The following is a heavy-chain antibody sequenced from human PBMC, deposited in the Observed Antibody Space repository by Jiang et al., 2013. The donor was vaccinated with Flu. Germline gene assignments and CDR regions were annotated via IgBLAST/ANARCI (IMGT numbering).Heavy chain of an antibody. CDR1: GGSISSSSYY. CDR3: ARTPPEVPAAMLWFDP. V-gene: IGHV4-39*07. Sequence: GPGLVKPSETLPLTCAVSGGSISSSSYYWGWIRQPPGKGLEWIGSIYYSGNTYYNPSLKSRVTISVDTSKNQFSLKLSSVTAADTAVYYCARTPPEVPAAMLWFDPWGQGTPGRRLL. CDR2: IYYSGNT. J-gene: IGHJ5*02. D-gene: IGHD2-2*01.